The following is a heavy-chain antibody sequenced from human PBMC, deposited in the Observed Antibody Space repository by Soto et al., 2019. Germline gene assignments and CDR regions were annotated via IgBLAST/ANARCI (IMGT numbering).Heavy chain of an antibody. CDR1: IFRYY. D-gene: IGHD4-17*01. Sequence: IFRYYWSWIRQPPGKGLEWIGYIYYSGSTNYNPSLKSRVTISVDTSKNQFSLKLSSVTAADTAVYYCARDLRLDYWGQGTLVTVSS. J-gene: IGHJ4*02. V-gene: IGHV4-59*01. CDR3: ARDLRLDY. CDR2: IYYSGST.